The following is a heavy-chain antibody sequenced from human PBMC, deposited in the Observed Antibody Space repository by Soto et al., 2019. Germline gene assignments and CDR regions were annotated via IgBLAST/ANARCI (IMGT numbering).Heavy chain of an antibody. CDR1: GFSLSTSGVG. CDR2: IYWDDDK. Sequence: QITLKESGPTLVKPTQTLTLTCTFSGFSLSTSGVGVGWIRQPPGKALEWLALIYWDDDKRYSPSLKSRLTLTQHTSTNQVVLTMTNMDPVDTAPYYCTHSRPHWEPEPTRLDYWGQGTLVTVSS. D-gene: IGHD1-26*01. J-gene: IGHJ4*02. V-gene: IGHV2-5*02. CDR3: THSRPHWEPEPTRLDY.